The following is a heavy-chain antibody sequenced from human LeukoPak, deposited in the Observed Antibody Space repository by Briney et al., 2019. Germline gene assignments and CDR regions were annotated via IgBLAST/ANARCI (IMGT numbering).Heavy chain of an antibody. Sequence: SVKVSCKASGGTFSSYAISRVRQAPGQGLEWMGGIIPIFGTANYAQKFQGRVTITTDESTSTAYMELSSLRSEDTAVYYCARSIVVVPAAIVGFDYWGQGTLVTVSS. CDR1: GGTFSSYA. D-gene: IGHD2-2*02. J-gene: IGHJ4*02. V-gene: IGHV1-69*05. CDR2: IIPIFGTA. CDR3: ARSIVVVPAAIVGFDY.